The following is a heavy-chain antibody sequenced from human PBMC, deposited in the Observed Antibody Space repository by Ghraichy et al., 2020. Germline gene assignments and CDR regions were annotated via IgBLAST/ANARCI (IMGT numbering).Heavy chain of an antibody. J-gene: IGHJ4*02. V-gene: IGHV4-4*07. CDR3: ARVRDNSGYYLGGFDY. CDR1: GDSIFSYF. Sequence: GSLSLTCTVSGDSIFSYFWSWIRQPAGAGLEWIGRISTTGNTNYNPSLKSRVTMSVDTSKNQFFLRLSSVTAADTAMYYCARVRDNSGYYLGGFDYWGQGTQVTVSS. D-gene: IGHD3-22*01. CDR2: ISTTGNT.